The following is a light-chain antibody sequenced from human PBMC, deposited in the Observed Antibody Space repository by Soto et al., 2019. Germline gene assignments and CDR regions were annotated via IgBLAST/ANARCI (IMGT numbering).Light chain of an antibody. Sequence: GDRVTITCRASQSIXSYXXWXXQXPXXXPXXLIYAASSLQSGVPSRFSGSGSGTDFTLTISSLQPEDFATYYCQQSYSTFSFGGGNKVDIK. V-gene: IGKV1-39*01. J-gene: IGKJ4*01. CDR2: AAS. CDR3: QQSYSTFS. CDR1: QSIXSY.